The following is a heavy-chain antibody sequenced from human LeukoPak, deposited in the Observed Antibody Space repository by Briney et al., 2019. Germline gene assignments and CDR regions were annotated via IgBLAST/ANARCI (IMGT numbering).Heavy chain of an antibody. CDR3: ARGILVKVYAAFDY. Sequence: PSETLSLTCTVSGGSISSGGYYWSWIRQHPGKGLEWIGYIYYSGSTYYNPSLTSRVSISVDTSKNQFSLEMTSVTAADTAVYYCARGILVKVYAAFDYWGRGTLVTVSS. V-gene: IGHV4-31*03. D-gene: IGHD2/OR15-2a*01. CDR1: GGSISSGGYY. J-gene: IGHJ4*02. CDR2: IYYSGST.